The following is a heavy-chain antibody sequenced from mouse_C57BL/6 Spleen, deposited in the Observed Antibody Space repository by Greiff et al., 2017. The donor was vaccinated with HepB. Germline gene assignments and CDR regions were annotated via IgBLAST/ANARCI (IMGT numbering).Heavy chain of an antibody. J-gene: IGHJ4*01. CDR1: GYTFTDYE. D-gene: IGHD2-5*01. Sequence: VQLQQSGAELVRPGASVTLSCKASGYTFTDYEMHWVKQTPVHGLEWIGAIDPETGGTAYNQKFKGKAILTADKSSSTAYMELRSLTSEDSAVYYCTREAYSNYGGMDYWGQGTSVTVSS. CDR3: TREAYSNYGGMDY. CDR2: IDPETGGT. V-gene: IGHV1-15*01.